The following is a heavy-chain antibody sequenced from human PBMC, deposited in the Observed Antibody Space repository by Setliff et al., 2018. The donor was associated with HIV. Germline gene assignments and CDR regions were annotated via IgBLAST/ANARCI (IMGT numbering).Heavy chain of an antibody. CDR2: ISPSHDYI. CDR3: AKVSTIFGQLKYYYGMDV. J-gene: IGHJ6*02. Sequence: GGSLRLSCAASGFTFSHYSMNWVRQAPGKGLEWVSSISPSHDYIYYADSVKGRFTISRDNAKNSLYLQMNNLRGEDTAVYYCAKVSTIFGQLKYYYGMDVWGQGTTVTV. V-gene: IGHV3-21*01. CDR1: GFTFSHYS. D-gene: IGHD3-3*01.